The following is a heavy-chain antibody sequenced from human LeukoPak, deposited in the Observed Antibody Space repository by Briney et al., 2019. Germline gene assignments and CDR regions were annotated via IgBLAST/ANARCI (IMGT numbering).Heavy chain of an antibody. J-gene: IGHJ4*02. D-gene: IGHD6-6*01. CDR3: AKGSVSSRPYYFDY. V-gene: IGHV3-23*01. Sequence: GGSLRLSCAASGFTFSNYAMSWVRQAPGKGLEWFSAITGGGDDTYHADSVKGRLTISRDNSKNTLYLQMNSLRVEDTAVYYCAKGSVSSRPYYFDYWGQGALVTVSS. CDR1: GFTFSNYA. CDR2: ITGGGDDT.